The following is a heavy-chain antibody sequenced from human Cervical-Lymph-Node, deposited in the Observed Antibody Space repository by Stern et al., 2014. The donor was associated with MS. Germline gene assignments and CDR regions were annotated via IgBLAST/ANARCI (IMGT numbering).Heavy chain of an antibody. J-gene: IGHJ4*02. V-gene: IGHV4-61*02. Sequence: QLQLQESGPGLVKPSQTLSLTCTVSGGSISSGSYYWSWIRQPAGKGLEWIGRIYTSGSTNYTPSLKSRVTISVDTSKNQFSLKLSSVTAADTAVYYCARDPVMITFGGVIVDTGYWGQGTVVTVSS. CDR1: GGSISSGSYY. CDR2: IYTSGST. CDR3: ARDPVMITFGGVIVDTGY. D-gene: IGHD3-16*02.